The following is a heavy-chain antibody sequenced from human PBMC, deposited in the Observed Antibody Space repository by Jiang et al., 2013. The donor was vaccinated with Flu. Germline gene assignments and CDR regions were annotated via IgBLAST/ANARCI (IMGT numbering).Heavy chain of an antibody. V-gene: IGHV6-1*01. J-gene: IGHJ3*02. CDR1: AA. D-gene: IGHD6-19*01. CDR2: TYYRSKWYN. Sequence: AAWNWIRQSPSRGLERLGRTYYRSKWYNDYAVSVKSRITINPDTSKNQFSLQLNSVTPEDTAVYYCARGLSLVNQWLVTGWAFDIWGQGTMVTVSS. CDR3: ARGLSLVNQWLVTGWAFDI.